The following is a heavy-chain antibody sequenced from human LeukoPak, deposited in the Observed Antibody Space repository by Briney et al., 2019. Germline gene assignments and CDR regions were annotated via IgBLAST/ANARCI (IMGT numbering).Heavy chain of an antibody. V-gene: IGHV1-69*06. CDR2: IIPIFGTA. J-gene: IGHJ4*02. CDR1: GGTFSSYA. Sequence: SVKVSCKASGGTFSSYAISWVRQAPGQGLEWMGGIIPIFGTANYAQKFQGRVTITADKSTSTAYMELSSLRSEDTAVYYCARVGISAATADYWGQGTLVTVSS. D-gene: IGHD6-25*01. CDR3: ARVGISAATADY.